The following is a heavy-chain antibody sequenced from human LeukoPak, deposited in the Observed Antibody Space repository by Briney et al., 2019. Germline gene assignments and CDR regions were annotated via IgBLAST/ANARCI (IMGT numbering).Heavy chain of an antibody. CDR2: ISAYNGNT. CDR1: GYTFTNYG. V-gene: IGHV1-18*01. Sequence: ASVKVSCTASGYTFTNYGISWVRQAPGQGLEWMGWISAYNGNTNYAQKFQGRVTMTTDTSTSTAYMELRSLRSDDTAVYYCASYSYDSSGYYYFDYWGQGTLVTVSS. J-gene: IGHJ4*02. D-gene: IGHD3-22*01. CDR3: ASYSYDSSGYYYFDY.